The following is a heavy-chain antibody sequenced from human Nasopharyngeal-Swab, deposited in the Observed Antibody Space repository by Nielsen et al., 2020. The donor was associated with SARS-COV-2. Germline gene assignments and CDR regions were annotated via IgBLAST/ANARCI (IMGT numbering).Heavy chain of an antibody. Sequence: GGSLRLSCAAPGFSFNTYAMSWVRQAPGKGLEWVSAITSSGANTYYADSVKGRFTISRDNSKNTLCLQMNSLRADDTAVYYCAKDRSGSYDYWGQGTLVTVSS. CDR2: ITSSGANT. V-gene: IGHV3-23*01. CDR1: GFSFNTYA. J-gene: IGHJ4*02. D-gene: IGHD1-26*01. CDR3: AKDRSGSYDY.